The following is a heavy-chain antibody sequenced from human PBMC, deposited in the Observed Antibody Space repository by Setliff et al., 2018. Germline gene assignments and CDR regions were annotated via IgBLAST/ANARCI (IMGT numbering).Heavy chain of an antibody. CDR3: AKVDIDYIMTRDNTWQYFFYMDV. D-gene: IGHD5-12*01. Sequence: SETLSLTCSVLGDSLSSGTQYWAWIRQPPGKRLEWIGNINYSGSTYYNPSLKSRVTMSVDASKNQVSLKVTSVTAEDTAVYYCAKVDIDYIMTRDNTWQYFFYMDVWGRGTTVTVS. V-gene: IGHV4-39*01. J-gene: IGHJ6*03. CDR2: INYSGST. CDR1: GDSLSSGTQY.